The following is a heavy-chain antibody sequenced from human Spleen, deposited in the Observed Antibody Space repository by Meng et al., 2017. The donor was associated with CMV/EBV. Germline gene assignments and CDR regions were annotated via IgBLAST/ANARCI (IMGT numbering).Heavy chain of an antibody. CDR2: IIPILGLS. Sequence: SVMVSCKASGGTFGSNALSWVRQAPGQGLEWMGGIIPILGLSTYAQRFQGRVTITADKSTGTGYMEVPSLRFADTAVYYCVTYQYDSGWTEDSWGQGTLVTVSS. J-gene: IGHJ4*02. D-gene: IGHD3-16*01. V-gene: IGHV1-69*10. CDR3: VTYQYDSGWTEDS. CDR1: GGTFGSNA.